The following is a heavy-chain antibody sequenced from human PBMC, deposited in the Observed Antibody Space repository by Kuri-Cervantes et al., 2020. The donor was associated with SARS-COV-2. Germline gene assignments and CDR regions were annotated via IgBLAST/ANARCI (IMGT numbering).Heavy chain of an antibody. CDR2: ISSSSSYI. CDR1: GFTFSYYG. V-gene: IGHV3-21*06. D-gene: IGHD4-23*01. J-gene: IGHJ4*02. CDR3: ARAATAVVTPEGLAY. Sequence: GGSLRLSCAASGFTFSYYGMHWVRQAPGKGLEWVSSISSSSSYIYYADSVKGRFTTSRDNANNSLFLQMTSLRAEDTAVYYCARAATAVVTPEGLAYWGQGILVTVSS.